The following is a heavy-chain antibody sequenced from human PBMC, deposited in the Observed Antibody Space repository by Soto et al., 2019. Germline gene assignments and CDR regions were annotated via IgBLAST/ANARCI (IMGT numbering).Heavy chain of an antibody. J-gene: IGHJ6*02. Sequence: PSETLSLTCAVYGGSFSGYYWSWIRQPPGKGLEWIGEINHSGSTNYNPSLKSRVTISVDTSKNQFSLKLSSVTAADTAVYYCARTNWIYYYGRDVWGQGTTVTVSS. D-gene: IGHD1-20*01. CDR1: GGSFSGYY. CDR2: INHSGST. V-gene: IGHV4-34*01. CDR3: ARTNWIYYYGRDV.